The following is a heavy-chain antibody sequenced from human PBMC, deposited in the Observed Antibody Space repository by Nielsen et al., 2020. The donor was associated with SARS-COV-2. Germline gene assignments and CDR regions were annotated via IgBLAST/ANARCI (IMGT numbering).Heavy chain of an antibody. Sequence: SLKISCAASGFTFDDHGMHWVRQAPGKGLEWVSGISWNGESVGYAASVKGRFTISRDNAKNSLYLQMNSLRAEDTALYYCAKLASQYGAHASYWGQGTLVTVSS. CDR2: ISWNGESV. D-gene: IGHD4-17*01. CDR3: AKLASQYGAHASY. V-gene: IGHV3-9*01. J-gene: IGHJ4*02. CDR1: GFTFDDHG.